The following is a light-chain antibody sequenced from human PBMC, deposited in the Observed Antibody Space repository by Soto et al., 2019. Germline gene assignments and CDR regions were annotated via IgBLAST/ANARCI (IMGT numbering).Light chain of an antibody. J-gene: IGKJ3*01. V-gene: IGKV3-20*01. CDR1: QSVRRD. Sequence: EVVSTQSPATPSLSPGERATLSCRSSQSVRRDLAWYQQKPGQAHRLLIYDANRRATGIPDRFSGSGSGADFTLTISRLEPEDFGVYYGQQYASSPLTGTFGPGTKVDIK. CDR2: DAN. CDR3: QQYASSPLTGT.